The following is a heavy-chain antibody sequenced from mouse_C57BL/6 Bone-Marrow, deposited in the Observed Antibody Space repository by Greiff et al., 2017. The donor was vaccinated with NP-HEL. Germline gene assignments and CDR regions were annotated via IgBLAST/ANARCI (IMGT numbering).Heavy chain of an antibody. CDR2: IWWDDDK. D-gene: IGHD1-1*01. J-gene: IGHJ2*01. Sequence: QVTLKVCGPGILQPSQTLRLTCSFSGFSLSTFGMGVGWLRPPSGQGLEWLAHIWWDDDKYYKPALKSPPTISKDTSKTQVFLKIANVETADTATYDCARISIPITTVVAYDDWGQGTTLTVSS. CDR3: ARISIPITTVVAYDD. V-gene: IGHV8-8*01. CDR1: GFSLSTFGMG.